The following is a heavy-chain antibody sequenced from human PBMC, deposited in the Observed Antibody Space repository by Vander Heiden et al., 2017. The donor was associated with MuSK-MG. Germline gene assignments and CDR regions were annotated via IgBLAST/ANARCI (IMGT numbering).Heavy chain of an antibody. V-gene: IGHV4-34*01. Sequence: QVQLQQWGAGLLKPSETLSLTCAVYGGSFSGYYWSWIRQPPGKGLEWIGEINHSGSTNYNPSLKSRVTISVDTSKNQFSLKLSSVTAADTAVYYCARKTEARITIFGVGIAGRYFDLWGRGTLVTVSS. J-gene: IGHJ2*01. CDR2: INHSGST. D-gene: IGHD3-3*01. CDR1: GGSFSGYY. CDR3: ARKTEARITIFGVGIAGRYFDL.